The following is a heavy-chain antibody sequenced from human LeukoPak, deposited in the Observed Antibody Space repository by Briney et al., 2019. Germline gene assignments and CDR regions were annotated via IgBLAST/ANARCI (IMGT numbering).Heavy chain of an antibody. J-gene: IGHJ6*04. D-gene: IGHD3-3*01. CDR2: IKTDASEK. V-gene: IGHV3-7*03. Sequence: PGGSLRLSCETSGFIFSNCWMTWVRQAPGKGLEWVANIKTDASEKYYADSVKGRFTISRDNAKMSLYLQMNSLRVEDTAVYYCAKAGYWSGYYNPLYYMDVWGTGTTVIVSS. CDR3: AKAGYWSGYYNPLYYMDV. CDR1: GFIFSNCW.